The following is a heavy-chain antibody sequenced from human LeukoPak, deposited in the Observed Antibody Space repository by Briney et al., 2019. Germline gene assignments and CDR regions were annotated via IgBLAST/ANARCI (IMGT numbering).Heavy chain of an antibody. CDR1: GFTVSSNY. Sequence: GGSLRLSCAASGFTVSSNYMSWVRQAPGKGLEWVSIIYSGGSTYYADSVKGRFTISRDNSKNTLYLQMNSLRAEDTAVYYCAKGGCSSTSCYGNSWGQGTLVTVSS. V-gene: IGHV3-53*05. CDR2: IYSGGST. CDR3: AKGGCSSTSCYGNS. D-gene: IGHD2-2*01. J-gene: IGHJ4*02.